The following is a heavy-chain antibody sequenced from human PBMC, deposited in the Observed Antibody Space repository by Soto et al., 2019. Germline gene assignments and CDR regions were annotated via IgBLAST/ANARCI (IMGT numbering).Heavy chain of an antibody. D-gene: IGHD2-2*01. Sequence: EVQLVESGGGLVQPGGSLRLSCAASGFTFSSYSMNWVRQAPGKGLEWVSYISSSSSTIYYADSVKGRFTISRDNAKNSLYLQMNSLRAEDTAVYYCARGPQYCSSTSCYFHSYYFDYWGQGTLVTVSS. V-gene: IGHV3-48*01. CDR3: ARGPQYCSSTSCYFHSYYFDY. J-gene: IGHJ4*02. CDR2: ISSSSSTI. CDR1: GFTFSSYS.